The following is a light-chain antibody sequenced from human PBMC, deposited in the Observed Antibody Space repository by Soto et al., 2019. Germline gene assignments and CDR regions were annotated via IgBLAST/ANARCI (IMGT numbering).Light chain of an antibody. CDR2: EVS. V-gene: IGLV2-14*02. CDR3: FSYTSSGTYV. Sequence: QSALTQPASVSGSPGQSTTISCTGTSSDVGSYNLVSWYQQHPGKAPKLMIYEVSNRPSGVSNRFSGSKSGNTASLTISGLQAEDETDYYCFSYTSSGTYVFGTGTKATVL. CDR1: SSDVGSYNL. J-gene: IGLJ1*01.